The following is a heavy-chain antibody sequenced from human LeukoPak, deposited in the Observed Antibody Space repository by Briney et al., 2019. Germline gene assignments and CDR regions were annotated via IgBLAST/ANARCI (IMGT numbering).Heavy chain of an antibody. V-gene: IGHV1-18*01. CDR3: ARDLHWGPDY. Sequence: ASVKVSCKASGYTFTSYGISWVRQAPGQGLEWMGWISAYNGNTNYAQKFQGRVTMTRDTSISTAYMELSRLRSDDTAVYYCARDLHWGPDYWGQGTLVTVSS. CDR1: GYTFTSYG. CDR2: ISAYNGNT. J-gene: IGHJ4*02. D-gene: IGHD7-27*01.